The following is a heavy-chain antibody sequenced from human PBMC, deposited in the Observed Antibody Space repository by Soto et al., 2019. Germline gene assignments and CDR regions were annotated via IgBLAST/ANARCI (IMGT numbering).Heavy chain of an antibody. CDR1: GYTFTSYA. J-gene: IGHJ4*02. Sequence: ASVKVSCKASGYTFTSYAMHWVRQAPGQRLEWMGWINAGNGNTKYSQKFQGRVTITRDTSASTAYMELSSLRSEDTAVYYCASSSSWYYYCDYWGQGTLVTVSS. CDR2: INAGNGNT. D-gene: IGHD6-13*01. V-gene: IGHV1-3*01. CDR3: ASSSSWYYYCDY.